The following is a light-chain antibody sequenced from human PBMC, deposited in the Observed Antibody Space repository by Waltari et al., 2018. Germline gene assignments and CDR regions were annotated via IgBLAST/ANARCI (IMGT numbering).Light chain of an antibody. V-gene: IGLV3-27*01. CDR3: YSAADNNRV. J-gene: IGLJ3*02. Sequence: SYALTQPSSVSVSPGQTARITCSGDVLPKKSARWFQQKPGQAPVLVIYKDSERPSGIPERFSGSSSGTTVTLTISGAQVEDEADYYCYSAADNNRVFGGGTKLTVL. CDR1: VLPKKS. CDR2: KDS.